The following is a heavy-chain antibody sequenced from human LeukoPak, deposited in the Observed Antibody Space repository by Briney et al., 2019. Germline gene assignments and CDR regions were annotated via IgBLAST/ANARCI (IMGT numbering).Heavy chain of an antibody. CDR2: IYYSGST. V-gene: IGHV4-59*01. CDR3: ARVYSGSYYEDY. J-gene: IGHJ4*02. D-gene: IGHD1-26*01. Sequence: SETLSLTCAVYGGSFSGYYWSWIRQPPGKGLEWIGYIYYSGSTNYNPSLKSRVTISVDTSKNQFSLKLSSVTAADTAVYYCARVYSGSYYEDYWGQGTLVTVSS. CDR1: GGSFSGYY.